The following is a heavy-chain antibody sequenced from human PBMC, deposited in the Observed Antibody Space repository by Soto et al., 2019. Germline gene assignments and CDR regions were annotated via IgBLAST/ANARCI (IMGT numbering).Heavy chain of an antibody. Sequence: SETLSLTCTVSGGSITSYYWSWIRQPPGKGLEWIGYIYYSGSTNYNPSLKSRVTISVDTSKNQFSLKLSSVTAADTAVYYCARHSTPNYYDSSGYYSEPYFDYWGQGTLVTVSS. J-gene: IGHJ4*02. D-gene: IGHD3-22*01. CDR3: ARHSTPNYYDSSGYYSEPYFDY. V-gene: IGHV4-59*08. CDR2: IYYSGST. CDR1: GGSITSYY.